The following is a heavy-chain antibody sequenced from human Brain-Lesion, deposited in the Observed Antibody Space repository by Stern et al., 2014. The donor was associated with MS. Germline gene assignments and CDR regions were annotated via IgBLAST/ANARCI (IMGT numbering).Heavy chain of an antibody. V-gene: IGHV3-9*01. J-gene: IGHJ4*02. CDR3: ARDITGSSAYFAY. CDR2: ISWNSGTI. Sequence: EVQLLKSGGDLVQPGRSLRLSCAAFGFTFDDYAMHWVRQAPGKGLEWVAGISWNSGTIGYADSVKGRFTTSRDNAYSSLYLQMNSLRPEDTALYYCARDITGSSAYFAYWGQGTLVTVSS. D-gene: IGHD1-14*01. CDR1: GFTFDDYA.